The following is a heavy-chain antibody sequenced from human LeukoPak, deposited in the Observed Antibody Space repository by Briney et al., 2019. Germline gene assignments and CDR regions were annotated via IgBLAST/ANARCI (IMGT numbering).Heavy chain of an antibody. J-gene: IGHJ2*01. Sequence: GESLKISCKGSGYRFSINWIAWVRQKPGEGLEWMGIIYAGDSDITYSPSFQGQVTISGDKSITTAYLEWSSLKASDTAMYYCARRQSWGSGWYFDLWGRGTLVTVSS. CDR2: IYAGDSDI. D-gene: IGHD7-27*01. CDR3: ARRQSWGSGWYFDL. V-gene: IGHV5-51*01. CDR1: GYRFSINW.